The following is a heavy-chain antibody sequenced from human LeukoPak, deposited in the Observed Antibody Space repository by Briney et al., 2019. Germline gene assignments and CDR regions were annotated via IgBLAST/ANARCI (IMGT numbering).Heavy chain of an antibody. CDR3: ARERQDTVLHSGAFDI. CDR1: GFTFSAYF. CDR2: IANDGSHT. V-gene: IGHV3-30*04. D-gene: IGHD2-21*01. J-gene: IGHJ3*02. Sequence: GRSLRLSCAASGFTFSAYFMHWVRQAPGKGLEWVADIANDGSHTFYIESVKGRFTISRDNSKDTLCLQMNSLRAEDTAIYFCARERQDTVLHSGAFDIWGQGTMVTVSS.